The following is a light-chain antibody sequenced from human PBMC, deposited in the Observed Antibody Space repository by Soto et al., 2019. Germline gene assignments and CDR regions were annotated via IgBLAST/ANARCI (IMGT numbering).Light chain of an antibody. CDR2: HAS. Sequence: ETVLTQSPATLSLSPGERATLSCRASENVDIYLAWYQQKPGQAPRLLIYHASNRATGIPARFSGSGSGTDFTLTISSLEPEDSGVYCCQQRRNWPPLTFGGGTRVEIK. V-gene: IGKV3-11*01. CDR1: ENVDIY. J-gene: IGKJ4*01. CDR3: QQRRNWPPLT.